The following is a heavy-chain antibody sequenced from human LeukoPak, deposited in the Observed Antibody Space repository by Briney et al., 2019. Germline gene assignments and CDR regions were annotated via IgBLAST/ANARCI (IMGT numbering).Heavy chain of an antibody. Sequence: GASVKVYCKAFGYTFSSHAMNWVRQAPGQGLELMGWINTNTGIPTYAQGFAGRFVFSLDTSVTTAYLQITSLKAEDTAVYYCARDLVSAGFDIWGQGTMVTVSS. CDR2: INTNTGIP. D-gene: IGHD6-6*01. J-gene: IGHJ3*02. CDR3: ARDLVSAGFDI. CDR1: GYTFSSHA. V-gene: IGHV7-4-1*02.